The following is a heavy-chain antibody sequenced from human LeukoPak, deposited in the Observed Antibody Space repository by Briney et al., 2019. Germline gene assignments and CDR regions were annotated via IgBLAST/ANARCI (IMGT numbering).Heavy chain of an antibody. CDR2: FDPEDGQT. CDR3: ATEGGRSYYLY. CDR1: GHTXTELA. D-gene: IGHD1-26*01. V-gene: IGHV1-24*01. Sequence: ASVRVSCKASGHTXTELAIHWVRQAPGKGLEWMRGFDPEDGQTIYAQKFQGRVTVTEDTSTDTAYMELSSLGSEDTAVYYCATEGGRSYYLYWGQGTLVTVSS. J-gene: IGHJ4*02.